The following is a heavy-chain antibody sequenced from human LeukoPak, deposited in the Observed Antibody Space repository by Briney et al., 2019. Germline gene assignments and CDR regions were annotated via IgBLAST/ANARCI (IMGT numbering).Heavy chain of an antibody. CDR1: GFTFSSYW. CDR2: INSDGSST. CDR3: ARATDDAFDI. Sequence: GGSLRLSCAASGFTFSSYWMHWVRQAPGKGLVWVSPINSDGSSTSYADSVKGRFTISRDNAKDTLYLQMNSLRAEDTAVYYCARATDDAFDIWGQGTMVTVSS. J-gene: IGHJ3*02. V-gene: IGHV3-74*01.